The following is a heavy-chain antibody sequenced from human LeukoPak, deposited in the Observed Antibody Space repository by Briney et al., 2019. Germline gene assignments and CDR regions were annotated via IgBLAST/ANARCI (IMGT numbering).Heavy chain of an antibody. CDR1: GYTFTNHY. D-gene: IGHD3-9*01. V-gene: IGHV1-46*01. CDR3: ARVYDIYNWFDP. Sequence: ASVKVSCKASGYTFTNHYMHWVRQAPGQGLEWMGIINPSGGSTSYAQKFQGRVTMTRDTSTSTVYMELSSLRSEDTAVYYCARVYDIYNWFDPWGQGTLVTVSS. CDR2: INPSGGST. J-gene: IGHJ5*02.